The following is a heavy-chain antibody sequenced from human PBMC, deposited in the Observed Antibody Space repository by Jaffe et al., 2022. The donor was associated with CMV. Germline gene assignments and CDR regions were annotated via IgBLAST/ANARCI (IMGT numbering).Heavy chain of an antibody. Sequence: QITLKESGPTLVKPTQTLTLTCTFSGFSLSTSGVGVGWIRQPPGKALEWLALIYWNDDKRYSPSLKSRLTITKDTSKNQVVLTMTNMDPVDTATYYCARLINAGYSYGYDLDYWGQGTLVTVSS. CDR1: GFSLSTSGVG. D-gene: IGHD5-18*01. CDR3: ARLINAGYSYGYDLDY. CDR2: IYWNDDK. V-gene: IGHV2-5*01. J-gene: IGHJ4*02.